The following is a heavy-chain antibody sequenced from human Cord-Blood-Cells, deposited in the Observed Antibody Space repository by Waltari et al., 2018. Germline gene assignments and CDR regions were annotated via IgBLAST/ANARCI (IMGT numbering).Heavy chain of an antibody. CDR1: GGSISSSSYY. V-gene: IGHV4-39*07. D-gene: IGHD3-22*01. J-gene: IGHJ4*02. CDR2: IYYSGST. Sequence: QLQLQESGPGLVKHSETLSLTCTVSGGSISSSSYYWGWIRQPPGKGLEWIGSIYYSGSTYYNPSLKSRVTISVDTSKNQFSLKLSSVTAADTAVYYCARRRNYYDSSGYLFDYWGQGTLVTVSS. CDR3: ARRRNYYDSSGYLFDY.